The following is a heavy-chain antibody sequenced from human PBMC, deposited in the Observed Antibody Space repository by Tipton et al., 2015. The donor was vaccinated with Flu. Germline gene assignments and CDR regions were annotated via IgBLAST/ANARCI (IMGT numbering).Heavy chain of an antibody. J-gene: IGHJ4*02. V-gene: IGHV3-64*01. CDR3: ARGPSGYPRAFDY. D-gene: IGHD5-12*01. CDR1: GFTFSSYA. Sequence: RLSCAASGFTFSSYAMHWVRQAPGKGLEYVSAISSNGGSTYYANSVKGRFTISRDNSKNTLYLQMGSLRAEDMAVYYCARGPSGYPRAFDYWGQGTLVTVSS. CDR2: ISSNGGST.